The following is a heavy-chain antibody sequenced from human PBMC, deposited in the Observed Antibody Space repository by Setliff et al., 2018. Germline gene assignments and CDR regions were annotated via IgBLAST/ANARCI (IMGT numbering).Heavy chain of an antibody. CDR3: ANNYYDTTMGYYFDY. Sequence: LRLSCAASGFTFSSYGMHWVRQAPGKGLEWVAFIRYDGSNKYYADSVKGRFTISRDNSKNTLYLQMNSLRAEDTAIYYCANNYYDTTMGYYFDYWGQGTQVTVSS. J-gene: IGHJ4*02. D-gene: IGHD3-22*01. V-gene: IGHV3-30*02. CDR1: GFTFSSYG. CDR2: IRYDGSNK.